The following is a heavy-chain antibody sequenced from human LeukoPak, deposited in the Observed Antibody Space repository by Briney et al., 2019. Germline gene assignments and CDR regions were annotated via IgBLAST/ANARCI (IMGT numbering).Heavy chain of an antibody. Sequence: GGSLRLSCTVSGFTFDDYAMHWVRHTPGKGLEWVAGITWNRDNIGYGDSVKGRFTISRDNVKNVLYLQMNSLRPEDTVLYYCAKDLSSAITSALVLDVWGQGTTV. CDR1: GFTFDDYA. CDR2: ITWNRDNI. J-gene: IGHJ6*02. V-gene: IGHV3-9*01. CDR3: AKDLSSAITSALVLDV. D-gene: IGHD3-22*01.